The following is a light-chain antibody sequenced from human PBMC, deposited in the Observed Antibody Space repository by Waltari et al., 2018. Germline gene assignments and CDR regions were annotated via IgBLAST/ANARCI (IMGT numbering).Light chain of an antibody. CDR1: QSISSY. Sequence: EIVLKQSPATLSLSPGDRATLSCRASQSISSYLAWYQQKPGQAPRLLIYDASTRATVIPARFSGSGSVTDFTLTISSLEPEDFAIYYCQQRSKSFTFGPGTKVDMK. CDR2: DAS. J-gene: IGKJ3*01. CDR3: QQRSKSFT. V-gene: IGKV3-11*01.